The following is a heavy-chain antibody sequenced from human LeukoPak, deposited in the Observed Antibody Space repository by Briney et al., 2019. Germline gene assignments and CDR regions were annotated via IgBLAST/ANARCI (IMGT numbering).Heavy chain of an antibody. V-gene: IGHV4-4*09. Sequence: SETLSLTCTVSGGSNSSYYWSWIRQPPGKGLEWIGYIYTSGSTNYNPSLKSRVTISVDTSKNQFSLKLSSVTAADTAVYYCARHGGYSSSSTFDYWGQGTLVTVSS. CDR1: GGSNSSYY. CDR3: ARHGGYSSSSTFDY. J-gene: IGHJ4*02. CDR2: IYTSGST. D-gene: IGHD6-13*01.